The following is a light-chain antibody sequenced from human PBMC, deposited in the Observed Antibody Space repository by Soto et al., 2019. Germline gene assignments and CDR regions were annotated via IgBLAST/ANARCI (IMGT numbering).Light chain of an antibody. V-gene: IGKV1-6*02. J-gene: IGKJ4*01. Sequence: AIQMTQSPSSLSASVGDRVTITCRASQGIRNDLGWYQQKPGKGPKLLIYAASSLHSGVPSRLSGSGSGTDFPLTIGSLQPEAFATYSCLQDYNYPPLTFGGGTKVEIK. CDR2: AAS. CDR3: LQDYNYPPLT. CDR1: QGIRND.